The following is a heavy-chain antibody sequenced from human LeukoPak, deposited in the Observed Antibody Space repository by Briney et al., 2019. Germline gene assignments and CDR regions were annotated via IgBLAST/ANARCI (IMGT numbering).Heavy chain of an antibody. J-gene: IGHJ4*02. Sequence: MAGGSLRLSCAASGFTFSDYYMSWIRQAPGKGLEWVSYISSSGSTIYYADSVKGRFTIFRDNAKNSLYLQMNSLRAEDTAVYYCAVGYDGGYDFWSGYKSFDYWGQGTLVTVSS. V-gene: IGHV3-11*01. D-gene: IGHD3-3*01. CDR2: ISSSGSTI. CDR1: GFTFSDYY. CDR3: AVGYDGGYDFWSGYKSFDY.